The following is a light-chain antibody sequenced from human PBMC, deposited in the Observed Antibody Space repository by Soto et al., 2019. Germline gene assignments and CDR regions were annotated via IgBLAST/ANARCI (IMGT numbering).Light chain of an antibody. V-gene: IGLV1-51*01. CDR1: SSNIGNNY. CDR3: GTWSSSLSAGV. J-gene: IGLJ2*01. CDR2: DND. Sequence: QSVLTQPPSVSAAPGQKVTISCSGSSSNIGNNYVSWYQQLPGAAPKLLIYDNDKRPSGIPDRFSGSKSGTSATLGVTGLQTGDDADYYCGTWSSSLSAGVFGGGTKLTVL.